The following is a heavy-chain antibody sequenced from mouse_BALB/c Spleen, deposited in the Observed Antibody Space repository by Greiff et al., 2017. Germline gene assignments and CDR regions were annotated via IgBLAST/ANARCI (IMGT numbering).Heavy chain of an antibody. CDR3: SRDYGSSSWYFDV. CDR2: IRNKANGYTT. J-gene: IGHJ1*01. CDR1: GFTFTDYY. V-gene: IGHV7-3*02. D-gene: IGHD1-1*01. Sequence: EVQLQESGGGLVQPGGSLRLSCATSGFTFTDYYMSWVRQPPGKALEWLGFIRNKANGYTTEYSASVKGRFTISRDNSQSILYLQMNTLRAEDSATYYCSRDYGSSSWYFDVWGAGTTVTVSS.